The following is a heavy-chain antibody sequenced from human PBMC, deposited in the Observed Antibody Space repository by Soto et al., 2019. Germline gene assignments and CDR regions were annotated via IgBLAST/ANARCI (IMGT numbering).Heavy chain of an antibody. J-gene: IGHJ5*02. V-gene: IGHV4-59*08. CDR2: IYYSGST. Sequence: LTCTVSGGSISSYYWSWIRRPPGKGLEWIGYIYYSGSTNYNPSLKSRVTISVDTSKNQFSLKLSSVTAADTAVYYCARRIPAFNLFDPRGQGTLVTVS. D-gene: IGHD2-2*01. CDR3: ARRIPAFNLFDP. CDR1: GGSISSYY.